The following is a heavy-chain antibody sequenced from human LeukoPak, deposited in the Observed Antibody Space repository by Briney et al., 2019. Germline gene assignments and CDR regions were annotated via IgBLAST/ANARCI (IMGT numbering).Heavy chain of an antibody. V-gene: IGHV3-23*01. CDR2: ISGSGGST. CDR1: GFTFSTYG. Sequence: GGSLRLSCAASGFTFSTYGMSWVRQAPGRGLERVSGISGSGGSTYYADSVKGRFTISRDNSKNTLYLQMNSLRAEDTAVYYCARGGYYGSGSYYPFKYFDYWGQGTLVTVSS. D-gene: IGHD3-10*01. CDR3: ARGGYYGSGSYYPFKYFDY. J-gene: IGHJ4*02.